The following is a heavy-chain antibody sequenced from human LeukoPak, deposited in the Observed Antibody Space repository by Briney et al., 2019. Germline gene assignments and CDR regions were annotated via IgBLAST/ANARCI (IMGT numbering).Heavy chain of an antibody. D-gene: IGHD3-10*01. CDR1: GFTFSSYA. V-gene: IGHV3-23*01. CDR2: ISASGGST. Sequence: GGSLRLSCAASGFTFSSYAMSWVRQAPGKGLEWVSSISASGGSTYYADSVKGRFTISRDNSKNTLYLQMNSLRAEDTAVYFCAQDLNYYGSGSYYGGQGTPVTVSS. CDR3: AQDLNYYGSGSYY. J-gene: IGHJ4*02.